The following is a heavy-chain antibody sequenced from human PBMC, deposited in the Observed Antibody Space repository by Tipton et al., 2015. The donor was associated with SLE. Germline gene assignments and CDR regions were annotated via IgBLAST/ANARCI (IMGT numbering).Heavy chain of an antibody. V-gene: IGHV3-23*01. Sequence: SLRLSCAASGFTFSNYAMSWVRQAPGKGLEWVSAISDTAYYKNYADSVKGRFTISRDNSRNTLSLEMNSLRAEDTAVYYCAKARTTVTSYDAFDIWGQGTTVTVSS. CDR2: ISDTAYYK. D-gene: IGHD4-17*01. J-gene: IGHJ3*02. CDR3: AKARTTVTSYDAFDI. CDR1: GFTFSNYA.